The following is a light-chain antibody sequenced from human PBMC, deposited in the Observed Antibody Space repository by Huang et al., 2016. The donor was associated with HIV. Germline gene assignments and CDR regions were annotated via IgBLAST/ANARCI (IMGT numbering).Light chain of an antibody. CDR2: GAS. V-gene: IGKV1-13*02. CDR3: QKYDSYPWT. Sequence: THLTQSPSSLSADVGDSVVLTCRAGQVISSALAWFQQKPGKPPNLLIHGASALETGVPGRFSGSESGTEFTLTICSLQPDDFATYFCQKYDSYPWTFGQGTKVEIK. J-gene: IGKJ1*01. CDR1: QVISSA.